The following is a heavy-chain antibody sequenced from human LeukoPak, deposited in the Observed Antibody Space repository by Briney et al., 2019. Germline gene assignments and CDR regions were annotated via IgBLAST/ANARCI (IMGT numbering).Heavy chain of an antibody. CDR3: AKDVYSNFDY. CDR2: LNNYGSRT. CDR1: GFAFENYA. Sequence: GGSLRLSCAASGFAFENYAMSWVRQAPGKGLEWVSTLNNYGSRTYYADSVKGRFTISRDNSKNTLYLQMNSLRAEDTAVYYCAKDVYSNFDYWGQGTLVTVSS. J-gene: IGHJ4*02. V-gene: IGHV3-23*01. D-gene: IGHD2-21*01.